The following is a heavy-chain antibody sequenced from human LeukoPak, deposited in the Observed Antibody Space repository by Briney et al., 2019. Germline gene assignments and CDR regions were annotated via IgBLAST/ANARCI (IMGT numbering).Heavy chain of an antibody. CDR3: AREVRRITMVRGVIMYFDY. Sequence: PSQTLSLTCTVSGGSISSGAYYCSWIRQHPGKGLEWIGYIHYSGSTYYNPSLKSRVTISVDTSKNQFSLKLSSVTAADTAVYYCAREVRRITMVRGVIMYFDYWGQGTLVTVSS. V-gene: IGHV4-31*03. D-gene: IGHD3-10*01. CDR2: IHYSGST. J-gene: IGHJ4*02. CDR1: GGSISSGAYY.